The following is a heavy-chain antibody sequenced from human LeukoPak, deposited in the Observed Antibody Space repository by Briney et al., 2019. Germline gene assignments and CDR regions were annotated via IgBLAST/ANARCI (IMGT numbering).Heavy chain of an antibody. CDR1: GLTFSGYA. Sequence: GGSLRLSCAASGLTFSGYAMTWVRQAPGKWLEWVSGISYSGASTYYADSVKDRFIISRDNSKNMLYLHMNSLSAEDTARYYCARSISSSSSFDYWGQGTLVTVSS. CDR3: ARSISSSSSFDY. CDR2: ISYSGAST. J-gene: IGHJ4*02. D-gene: IGHD6-6*01. V-gene: IGHV3-23*01.